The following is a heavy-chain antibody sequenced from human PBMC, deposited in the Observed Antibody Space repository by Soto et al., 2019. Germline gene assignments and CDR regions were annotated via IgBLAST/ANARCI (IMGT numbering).Heavy chain of an antibody. D-gene: IGHD5-12*01. CDR2: IYSGGST. CDR3: ARDLSYSGSVYGLWQWELRAAFDI. Sequence: GGSLRLSCAASGFTVSSNYMSWVRQAPGKGLEWVSVIYSGGSTYYADSVKGRFTISRYNSKNTLYLQMNSLRAEDTAVYYFARDLSYSGSVYGLWQWELRAAFDIWGQGTMVTVSS. V-gene: IGHV3-66*01. CDR1: GFTVSSNY. J-gene: IGHJ3*02.